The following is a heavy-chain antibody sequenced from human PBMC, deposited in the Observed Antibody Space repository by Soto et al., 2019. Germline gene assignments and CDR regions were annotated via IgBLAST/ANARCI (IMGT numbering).Heavy chain of an antibody. CDR1: GFTISGNA. J-gene: IGHJ6*03. CDR2: ISSSSTNI. CDR3: ARDLSWGSKWYYYMDV. Sequence: EVQLVESGGGLVQPGGSLRLSCAASGFTISGNAMNWVRQALGRGLEWVSYISSSSTNIHYADSVRGRFTISRDNAKNSLYLQMNSLRDEDTAVYRCARDLSWGSKWYYYMDVWGKGTTVTVSS. V-gene: IGHV3-48*02. D-gene: IGHD3-16*01.